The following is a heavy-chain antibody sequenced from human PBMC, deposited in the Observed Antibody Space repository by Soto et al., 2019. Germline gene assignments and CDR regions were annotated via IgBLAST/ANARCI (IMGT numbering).Heavy chain of an antibody. Sequence: VESLNISCKGSGYSFTSYWIIWVLQMPGKGLEWMGRIDPSDSYTNYSPSFQGHVTISADKSISTAYLQWSRLKASDTAMYYCARSRVVPATDYYYYGMDVWGQGTTVTVSS. CDR2: IDPSDSYT. CDR1: GYSFTSYW. D-gene: IGHD2-2*01. CDR3: ARSRVVPATDYYYYGMDV. V-gene: IGHV5-10-1*01. J-gene: IGHJ6*02.